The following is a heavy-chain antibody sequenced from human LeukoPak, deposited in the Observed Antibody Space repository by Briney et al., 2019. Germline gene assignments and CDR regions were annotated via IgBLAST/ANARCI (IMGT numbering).Heavy chain of an antibody. D-gene: IGHD3-10*01. Sequence: SETLSLTCAVSGYSISSGYYWGWIRQPPGKGLEWIGSIYHSGSTYYNPSLKSRVTISVDTSKNQFSLKLSSVTAADTAVYYCARTYYYGSGSYYNGIYYFDYWGQETLVTVSS. J-gene: IGHJ4*02. CDR2: IYHSGST. CDR1: GYSISSGYY. V-gene: IGHV4-38-2*01. CDR3: ARTYYYGSGSYYNGIYYFDY.